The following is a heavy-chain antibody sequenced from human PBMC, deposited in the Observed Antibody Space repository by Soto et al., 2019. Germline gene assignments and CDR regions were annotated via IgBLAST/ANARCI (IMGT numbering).Heavy chain of an antibody. CDR2: IYHGGRT. D-gene: IGHD6-6*01. J-gene: IGHJ4*02. V-gene: IGHV4-4*02. CDR3: ARPYPSSSYFDY. Sequence: SETLSLTCAVSSGSITNTNWWIWVRQSPGEGLGWIGEIYHGGRTNYNPSLKSRVTMSVDKSKNQFSLKLYSVTAADTAVYYWARPYPSSSYFDYWSQGTLVTVSS. CDR1: SGSITNTNW.